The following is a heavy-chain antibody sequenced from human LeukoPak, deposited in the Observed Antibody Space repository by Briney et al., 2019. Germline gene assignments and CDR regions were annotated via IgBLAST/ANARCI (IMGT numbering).Heavy chain of an antibody. D-gene: IGHD1-26*01. CDR3: ARSGSYYGIFDY. CDR1: GYTFTSYY. CDR2: INPNSGGT. Sequence: ASVKVSCKASGYTFTSYYMHWVRQAPGQGLEWMGWINPNSGGTNYAQKFQGRVTMTRDTSISTAYMELSRLRSDDTAVYYCARSGSYYGIFDYWGQGTLVTVSS. V-gene: IGHV1-2*02. J-gene: IGHJ4*02.